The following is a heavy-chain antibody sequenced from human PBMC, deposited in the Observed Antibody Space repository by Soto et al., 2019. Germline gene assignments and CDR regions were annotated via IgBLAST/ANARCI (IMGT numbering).Heavy chain of an antibody. Sequence: QVQLVESGGGVVQPGRSLRLSCAASGFTFSSYGMHWVRQAPGKGLEWVAVIWYDGSNKYYADSVKGRFTISRDNSKNTLYLQMNSLRAEDTAVYYCARDSYGSGSYYAYYYYYYMDVWGKGTTVTVSS. CDR1: GFTFSSYG. CDR2: IWYDGSNK. D-gene: IGHD3-10*01. CDR3: ARDSYGSGSYYAYYYYYYMDV. J-gene: IGHJ6*03. V-gene: IGHV3-33*01.